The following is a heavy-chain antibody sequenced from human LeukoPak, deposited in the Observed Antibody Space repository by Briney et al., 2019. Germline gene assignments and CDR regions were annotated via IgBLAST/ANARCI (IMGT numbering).Heavy chain of an antibody. J-gene: IGHJ6*03. D-gene: IGHD3-10*01. CDR1: GGSIRMYY. V-gene: IGHV4-4*07. Sequence: SETLSLTCTVSGGSIRMYYWNWIRQPARKGLEGIGRIFTSGSTNYNPSLKSRVNMSVDTSKNQFSLHLSSVTAADTAVYYCARESSGTYYNPLGYMDVWGKGTTVTVSS. CDR3: ARESSGTYYNPLGYMDV. CDR2: IFTSGST.